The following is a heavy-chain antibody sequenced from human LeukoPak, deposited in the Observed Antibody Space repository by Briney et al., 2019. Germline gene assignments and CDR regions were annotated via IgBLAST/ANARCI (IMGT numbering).Heavy chain of an antibody. J-gene: IGHJ1*01. V-gene: IGHV4-59*01. CDR3: ARGPPRGDSSGYFPYFQH. Sequence: PSETLSLTCTVSGCSISSYYWSWIRQPPGKGLEWIGYIYYSGSTNYNPSLKSRVTISVDTSKNQFSLKLSSVTAADTAVYYCARGPPRGDSSGYFPYFQHWGQGTLVTVSS. CDR2: IYYSGST. CDR1: GCSISSYY. D-gene: IGHD3-22*01.